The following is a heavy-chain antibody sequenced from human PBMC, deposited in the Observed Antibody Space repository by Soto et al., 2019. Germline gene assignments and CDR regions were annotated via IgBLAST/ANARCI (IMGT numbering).Heavy chain of an antibody. V-gene: IGHV3-15*07. CDR2: IKTKTHGETT. D-gene: IGHD1-26*01. J-gene: IGHJ4*02. CDR1: GFTISSAW. CDR3: TTGSVEGY. Sequence: EVQLVESGGGLVKPGGSLRLSCEASGFTISSAWMNWVRQAPGKGLEWVGRIKTKTHGETTDYAAPVKGRFTISRDDSENTLSLQMNSLKVEDTAVYYCTTGSVEGYWGQGTLVTVSS.